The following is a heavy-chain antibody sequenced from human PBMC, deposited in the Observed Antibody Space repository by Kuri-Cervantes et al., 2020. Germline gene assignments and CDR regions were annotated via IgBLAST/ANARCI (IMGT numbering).Heavy chain of an antibody. Sequence: GESLKISCAASGFTFSSYEMNWVRQAPGKGLEWVSYIGSSGSTIYYADSVKGRFTISRDNVKNSLYLQMNSLRAEDTAVYYCARVLVVVPAAYDYWGQGTLVTVSS. V-gene: IGHV3-48*03. J-gene: IGHJ4*02. CDR1: GFTFSSYE. CDR3: ARVLVVVPAAYDY. CDR2: IGSSGSTI. D-gene: IGHD2-2*01.